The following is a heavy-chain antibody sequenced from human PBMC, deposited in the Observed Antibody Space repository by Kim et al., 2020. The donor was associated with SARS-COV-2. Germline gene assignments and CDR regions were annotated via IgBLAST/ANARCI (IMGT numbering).Heavy chain of an antibody. Sequence: SETLSLTCTVSGGSISSSSYYWGWIRQPPGKGLEWIGSIYYSGSTYYNPSLKSRVTISVDTSKNQFSLKLSSVTAADTAVYYCARHYYGSGSYYTENWFDPWGQGTLVTVSS. V-gene: IGHV4-39*01. D-gene: IGHD3-10*01. J-gene: IGHJ5*02. CDR1: GGSISSSSYY. CDR2: IYYSGST. CDR3: ARHYYGSGSYYTENWFDP.